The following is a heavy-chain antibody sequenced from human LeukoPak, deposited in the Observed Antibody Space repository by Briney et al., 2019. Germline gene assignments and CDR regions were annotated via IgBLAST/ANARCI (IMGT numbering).Heavy chain of an antibody. D-gene: IGHD1-14*01. CDR1: GFTFSSYS. CDR3: ARHPEPFPTREYYGMDV. V-gene: IGHV3-48*01. CDR2: ISSSSTI. Sequence: GGSLRLSCAASGFTFSSYSMNWVRQAPGKGLEWVSYISSSSTIYYADSVKGRFTISRDNAKNSLYLQMNSLRAEDTAVYYCARHPEPFPTREYYGMDVWGQGTTVTVSS. J-gene: IGHJ6*02.